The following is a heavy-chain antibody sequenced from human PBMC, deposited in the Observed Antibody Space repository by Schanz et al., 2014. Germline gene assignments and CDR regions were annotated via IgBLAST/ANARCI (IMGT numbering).Heavy chain of an antibody. Sequence: EVQLVESGGGLVQPGGSLRLSCAASGFTFSDYSMSWVRQPPGKGLEWVSAISGNGGSTYFADSVKGRFTISRDNSKNALYLQMNSLRAEDTALYYCAKDRQTTVNRVGYYYGMDVWGQGTTVTVSS. CDR3: AKDRQTTVNRVGYYYGMDV. V-gene: IGHV3-23*04. CDR2: ISGNGGST. CDR1: GFTFSDYS. J-gene: IGHJ6*02. D-gene: IGHD4-4*01.